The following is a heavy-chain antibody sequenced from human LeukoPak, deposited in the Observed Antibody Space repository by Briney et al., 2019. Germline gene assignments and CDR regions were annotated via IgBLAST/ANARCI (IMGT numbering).Heavy chain of an antibody. CDR3: TKDRYCTTTSCPLDY. D-gene: IGHD2-2*01. J-gene: IGHJ4*02. Sequence: GGSLTLSCAASGFTFDDYTFHWVRPAAGKGLDWVSLITWDGGTTYYADSVKGRFTISRDNSKNSVYLQMNSLRTEDTALYYCTKDRYCTTTSCPLDYWGQGTLVTVSS. CDR1: GFTFDDYT. V-gene: IGHV3-43*01. CDR2: ITWDGGTT.